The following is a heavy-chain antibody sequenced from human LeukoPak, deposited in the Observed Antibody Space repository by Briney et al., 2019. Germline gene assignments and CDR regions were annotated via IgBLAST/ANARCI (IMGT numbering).Heavy chain of an antibody. Sequence: GGSLRLSCAASGFTVSSNYVSWVRQAPGKGLEWVSVIYSGGSTYYADSVKGRFTISRDNSKNTLYLQMNSLRAEDTAVYYCARDSIAAGEGDFDYWGQGTLVTVSS. CDR3: ARDSIAAGEGDFDY. D-gene: IGHD6-13*01. J-gene: IGHJ4*02. V-gene: IGHV3-66*01. CDR2: IYSGGST. CDR1: GFTVSSNY.